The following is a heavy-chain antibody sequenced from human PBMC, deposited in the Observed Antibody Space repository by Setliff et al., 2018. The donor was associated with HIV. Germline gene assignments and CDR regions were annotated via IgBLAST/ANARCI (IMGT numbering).Heavy chain of an antibody. CDR1: GVSISSSSYY. V-gene: IGHV4-39*01. CDR2: VYFSGRA. J-gene: IGHJ6*03. CDR3: ARLEYYYYMDV. Sequence: SETLSLTCTVSGVSISSSSYYWDWIRQPPGKGLEYIGSVYFSGRAYYNPSLKSRVTISLDTSKNQFSLKLSSVTAAETAVYYCARLEYYYYMDVWGNGTTVTVSS.